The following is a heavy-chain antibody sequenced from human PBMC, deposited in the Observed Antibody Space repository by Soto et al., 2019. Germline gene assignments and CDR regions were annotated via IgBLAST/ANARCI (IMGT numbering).Heavy chain of an antibody. CDR2: IHYSGDI. CDR1: GDSMTSSDW. CDR3: VCNGYYSLEY. V-gene: IGHV4-4*02. Sequence: QVQLQESGPGLVKPSGTLSLTCAVSGDSMTSSDWWSWVRQAPGKGLEWIGEIHYSGDINYDPSLRSRVTISVDRSKTQFSLNLSSVTAADTAVYFCVCNGYYSLEYWGQGTLVIVSP. J-gene: IGHJ4*02. D-gene: IGHD3-22*01.